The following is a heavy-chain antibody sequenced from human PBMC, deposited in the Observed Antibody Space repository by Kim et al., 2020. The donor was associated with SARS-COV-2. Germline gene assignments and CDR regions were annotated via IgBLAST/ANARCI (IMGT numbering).Heavy chain of an antibody. CDR2: ISGSGGST. Sequence: GGSLRLSCAASGFTFSSYAMSWVRQAPGKGLEWVSAISGSGGSTYYADSVKGRFTISRDNSKNTLHLQMNSLRAEDTAVYYCAQSGKGGGYCSGGSCYSEADSYGMDVWGQGTTVTVSS. CDR1: GFTFSSYA. D-gene: IGHD2-15*01. CDR3: AQSGKGGGYCSGGSCYSEADSYGMDV. V-gene: IGHV3-23*01. J-gene: IGHJ6*02.